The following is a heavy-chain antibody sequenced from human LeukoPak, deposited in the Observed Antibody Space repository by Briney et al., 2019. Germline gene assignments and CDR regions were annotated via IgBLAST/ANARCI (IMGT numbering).Heavy chain of an antibody. D-gene: IGHD1-26*01. V-gene: IGHV4-59*08. J-gene: IGHJ4*02. CDR1: GGSISSYY. CDR3: ARQEPVGATPFDY. CDR2: IYYSGST. Sequence: SETLSLTCTVSGGSISSYYWSWIRQPPGKGLEWIGYIYYSGSTNYNPSLKSRVTISVDTSKNQFSLKLSSVTAADTAVYYCARQEPVGATPFDYWGQGTLVTVSS.